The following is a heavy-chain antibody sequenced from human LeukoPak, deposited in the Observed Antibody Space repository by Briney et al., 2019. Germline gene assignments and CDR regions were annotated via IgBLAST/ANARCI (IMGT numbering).Heavy chain of an antibody. V-gene: IGHV5-51*01. D-gene: IGHD6-6*01. CDR1: GYSFTSYW. CDR3: ARAASSSSSFYYYYMDV. J-gene: IGHJ6*03. CDR2: IYPGDSDT. Sequence: GEPLKISCKGSGYSFTSYWIGWVRQMPGKGLEWMGIIYPGDSDTRYSPSFQAQVTISADKSISTAYLQWSSLKASDTAMYYCARAASSSSSFYYYYMDVWGKGTTVTVSS.